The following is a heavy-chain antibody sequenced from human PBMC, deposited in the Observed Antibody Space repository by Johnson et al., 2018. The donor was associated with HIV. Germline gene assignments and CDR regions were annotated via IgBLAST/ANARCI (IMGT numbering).Heavy chain of an antibody. D-gene: IGHD6-6*01. CDR2: ISGSGGST. V-gene: IGHV3-23*04. Sequence: MLLVESGGGLVQPGGSLRLSCAASGFTFSSYAMSWVRQAPGKGLEWVSAISGSGGSTYYADSVKGRFTISRDNSKNTLYLQMNSRRAEDTAVYYCAKDRGDGVAARRRSVFDIWGQGTMVTVSS. CDR3: AKDRGDGVAARRRSVFDI. J-gene: IGHJ3*02. CDR1: GFTFSSYA.